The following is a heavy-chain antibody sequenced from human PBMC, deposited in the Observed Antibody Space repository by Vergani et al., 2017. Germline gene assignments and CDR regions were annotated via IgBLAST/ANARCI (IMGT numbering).Heavy chain of an antibody. CDR2: IDHTGRP. CDR1: GGSFTSYH. CDR3: ERVNTETNGHLYYYYYMDV. J-gene: IGHJ6*03. V-gene: IGHV4-34*01. D-gene: IGHD4-11*01. Sequence: QVQLQQWGGGLLKPSETLSLTCVLNGGSFTSYHWTWIRQSPGEGLEWVGVIDHTGRPDYNPPLKSRLTMSIDKARNQFSLTLNSVTATDTAIYFCERVNTETNGHLYYYYYMDVWGQGTAVTVS.